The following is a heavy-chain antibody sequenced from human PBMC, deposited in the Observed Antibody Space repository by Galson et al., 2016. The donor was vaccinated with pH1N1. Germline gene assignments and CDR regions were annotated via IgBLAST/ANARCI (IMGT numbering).Heavy chain of an antibody. Sequence: SVKVSCKASGYTFTREYIHWVRQAPGQGLEWMGVIDPSNGGTTYSQKFQGLVTMTRDTSTNTVYMELSGLKSEDTAVYYCARRFFEYLEALPTDAFDVWGPGTMVAVSS. V-gene: IGHV1-46*01. CDR1: GYTFTREY. J-gene: IGHJ3*01. CDR3: ARRFFEYLEALPTDAFDV. D-gene: IGHD3-3*01. CDR2: IDPSNGGT.